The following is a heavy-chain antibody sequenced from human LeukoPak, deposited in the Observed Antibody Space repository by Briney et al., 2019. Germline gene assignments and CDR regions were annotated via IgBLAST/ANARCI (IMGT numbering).Heavy chain of an antibody. J-gene: IGHJ6*02. D-gene: IGHD5-12*01. Sequence: SVKVSCKASAFTSTSSAMQWVRQARGQRLERIGWIVVGSGNTNYAQKFQERVTITRDMSTSTAYMELSSLRSEDTAVYYCAAENSGYDYYYYYGMDVWGQGTTVTVSS. CDR2: IVVGSGNT. V-gene: IGHV1-58*02. CDR3: AAENSGYDYYYYYGMDV. CDR1: AFTSTSSA.